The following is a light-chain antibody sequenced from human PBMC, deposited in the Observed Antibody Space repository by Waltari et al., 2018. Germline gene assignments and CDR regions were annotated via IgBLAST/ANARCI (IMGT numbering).Light chain of an antibody. CDR2: WAS. J-gene: IGKJ1*01. CDR1: QSVLYRSNNMNY. V-gene: IGKV4-1*01. CDR3: HQYYLSPWT. Sequence: DIVMTQSPDFLAVSLAERATIHCKSSQSVLYRSNNMNYLAWYQQKPGQSPKLLIYWASTRHSGVPDRFSGSGSETDFTLTITSLQAEDVAVYYCHQYYLSPWTFGQGTQVELK.